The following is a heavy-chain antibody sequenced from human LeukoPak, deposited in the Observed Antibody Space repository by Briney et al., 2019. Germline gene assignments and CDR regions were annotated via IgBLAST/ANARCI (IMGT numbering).Heavy chain of an antibody. CDR1: GFTFSSYG. Sequence: AGGSLRLSCAASGFTFSSYGMHWVRQAPGKGLEWVAFIRYDGSNKYYADSVKGRFTISRDNSKNTLYLQMNSLRAEDTAVYYCAKDLSARQWLEHWGQGTLVTVSS. V-gene: IGHV3-30*02. CDR3: AKDLSARQWLEH. J-gene: IGHJ4*02. D-gene: IGHD6-19*01. CDR2: IRYDGSNK.